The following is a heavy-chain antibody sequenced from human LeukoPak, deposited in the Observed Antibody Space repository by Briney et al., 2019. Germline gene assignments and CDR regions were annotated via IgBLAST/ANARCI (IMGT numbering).Heavy chain of an antibody. Sequence: PGGSLRLSCAASGFTFSSDTMHWVRQAPGKGLEYVSGIGGDAGNTFYANSVKGRFTISRDNSKNTLYLQMGSLRAEDMAVYYCARGTELSDTGGYYLYYYMDVWGKRTTVTVSS. J-gene: IGHJ6*03. D-gene: IGHD2-8*02. V-gene: IGHV3-64*01. CDR2: IGGDAGNT. CDR1: GFTFSSDT. CDR3: ARGTELSDTGGYYLYYYMDV.